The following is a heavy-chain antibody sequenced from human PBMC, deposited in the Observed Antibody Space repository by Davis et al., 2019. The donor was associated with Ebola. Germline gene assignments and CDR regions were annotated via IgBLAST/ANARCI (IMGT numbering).Heavy chain of an antibody. V-gene: IGHV4-34*01. CDR3: ARGANADAWFDP. CDR2: VRHTGST. J-gene: IGHJ5*02. CDR1: GWSSSSFS. Sequence: MPSDTLSLTFVPHGWSSSSFSWSWFRQPPGKGLEWIGEVRHTGSTTYNPSVKGRVTISLATSRNQFSLQLTSVTAANTAVYYCARGANADAWFDPWGQGTLVTISS.